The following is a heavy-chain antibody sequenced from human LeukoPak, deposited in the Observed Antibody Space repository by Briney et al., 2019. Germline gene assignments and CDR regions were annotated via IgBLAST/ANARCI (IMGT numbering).Heavy chain of an antibody. CDR3: ARYGKSGTYSHGFDV. CDR2: IYPGDSDT. V-gene: IGHV5-51*01. J-gene: IGHJ3*01. D-gene: IGHD3-10*01. Sequence: GESLKISCEAFGYSFTGHWIGWVRQMPGRGLEFMGTIYPGDSDTRYSPSFEGRVTISVHKSINTAYLQWSGLKASDTAMYYCARYGKSGTYSHGFDVWGQGTMVIVSS. CDR1: GYSFTGHW.